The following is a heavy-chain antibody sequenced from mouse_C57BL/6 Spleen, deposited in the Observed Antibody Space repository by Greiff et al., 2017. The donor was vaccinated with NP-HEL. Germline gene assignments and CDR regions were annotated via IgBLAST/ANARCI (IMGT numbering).Heavy chain of an antibody. D-gene: IGHD2-5*01. Sequence: VQLQQPGAELVRPGSSVKLSCKASGYTFTSYWMHWVKQRPIQGLEWIGNIDPSDSETHYNQKFKDKATLTVDKSSSTAYMQLSSLTSEDSAVYYCSCYYSNYLVGFAYWGQGTLVTVSA. CDR2: IDPSDSET. CDR3: SCYYSNYLVGFAY. J-gene: IGHJ3*01. CDR1: GYTFTSYW. V-gene: IGHV1-52*01.